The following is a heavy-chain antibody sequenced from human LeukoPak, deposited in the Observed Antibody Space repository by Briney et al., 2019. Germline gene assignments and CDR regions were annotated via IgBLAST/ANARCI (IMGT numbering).Heavy chain of an antibody. J-gene: IGHJ2*01. V-gene: IGHV4-4*07. CDR3: ARMGGGWDFDL. CDR2: MYHGGNT. D-gene: IGHD3-10*01. Sequence: PSETLSLTCTVSGGSISSYYWSWIRQPAGKGLEWIGSMYHGGNTYYNPSLRSRVTISVDTAKNQLSLKLISVTAADTAVYYCARMGGGWDFDLWGRGTLVTVSS. CDR1: GGSISSYY.